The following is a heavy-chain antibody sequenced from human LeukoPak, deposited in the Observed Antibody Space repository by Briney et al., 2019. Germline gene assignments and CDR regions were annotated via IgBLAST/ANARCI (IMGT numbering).Heavy chain of an antibody. CDR3: ARKSPYGDYNY. CDR2: INPNSGGT. J-gene: IGHJ4*02. D-gene: IGHD4-17*01. V-gene: IGHV1-2*02. CDR1: GYTFTGYY. Sequence: RASVKVSCKASGYTFTGYYMHWVRQAPGQGLEWMGWINPNSGGTNYAQKFQGRVTMTRDTSISTAYMELSRLRSDDTAVHYCARKSPYGDYNYWGQGTLVTVSS.